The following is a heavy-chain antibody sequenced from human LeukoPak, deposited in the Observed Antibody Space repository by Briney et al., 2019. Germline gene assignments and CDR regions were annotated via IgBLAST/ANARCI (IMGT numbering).Heavy chain of an antibody. J-gene: IGHJ4*02. CDR2: ISTGSDST. V-gene: IGHV3-23*01. CDR3: ASGLYGGVFDN. D-gene: IGHD4/OR15-4a*01. Sequence: GGSLRLSCVMSGFTFRNYAMNWVRQAPGKGLERISDISTGSDSTYHIESVRGRFTISRDNSKNTLYLQMNSLRLDDTAVYYCASGLYGGVFDNCGQGTLVTVSS. CDR1: GFTFRNYA.